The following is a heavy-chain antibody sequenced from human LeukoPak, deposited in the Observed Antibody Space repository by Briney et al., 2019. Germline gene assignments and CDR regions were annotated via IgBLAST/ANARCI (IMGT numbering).Heavy chain of an antibody. V-gene: IGHV3-30*18. CDR3: AKDRTPYCIAD. J-gene: IGHJ4*02. CDR2: ISYDGSNK. Sequence: PGGSLRLSCAASGFTFSNYGMHLVRQAPGKGLEWVAVISYDGSNKYYADSVKGRFTISRDNSKNTLYLQMNSLRAEDTAVYYCAKDRTPYCIADWGQGTLVTVSS. D-gene: IGHD2-15*01. CDR1: GFTFSNYG.